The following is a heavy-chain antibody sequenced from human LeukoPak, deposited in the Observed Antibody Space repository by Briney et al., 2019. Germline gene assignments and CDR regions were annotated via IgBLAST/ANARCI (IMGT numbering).Heavy chain of an antibody. CDR3: ARGRYSGSYLDY. Sequence: GGSLRLSCAASGFTFSGYSMNWVRQAPGKGLEWVSSISSSSSYIYYADSVKGRFTISRDNAKNSLYLRMNSLRAEDTAVYYCARGRYSGSYLDYWGQGTLVTVSS. CDR2: ISSSSSYI. D-gene: IGHD1-26*01. CDR1: GFTFSGYS. J-gene: IGHJ4*02. V-gene: IGHV3-21*01.